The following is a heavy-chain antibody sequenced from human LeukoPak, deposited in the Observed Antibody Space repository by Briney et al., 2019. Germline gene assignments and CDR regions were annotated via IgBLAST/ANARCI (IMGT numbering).Heavy chain of an antibody. CDR1: GFTFSSYW. Sequence: GGSLRLSCAASGFTFSSYWMHWARQAPGKGLVWVSRINSDGSSTSYADSVKGRFTISRDNAKNSLFLQMNSLRAEDTAVYFCVRDRGGGNWLDYWGQGTLVTVSS. D-gene: IGHD1-20*01. CDR3: VRDRGGGNWLDY. CDR2: INSDGSST. V-gene: IGHV3-74*01. J-gene: IGHJ4*02.